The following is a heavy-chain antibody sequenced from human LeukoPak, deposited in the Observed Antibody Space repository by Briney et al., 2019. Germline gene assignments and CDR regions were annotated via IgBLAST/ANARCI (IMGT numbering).Heavy chain of an antibody. CDR2: IYYSGST. CDR3: ARDYKWELRYFDY. D-gene: IGHD4-23*01. J-gene: IGHJ4*02. CDR1: GGSFSTYY. V-gene: IGHV4-59*12. Sequence: SETLSLTCTVSGGSFSTYYWSWIRQPPGKGLEWIGYIYYSGSTDYNPSLKSRVTMSVDTSKNQFSLKLTSVTAADTAVYYCARDYKWELRYFDYWGQGTLVTVSS.